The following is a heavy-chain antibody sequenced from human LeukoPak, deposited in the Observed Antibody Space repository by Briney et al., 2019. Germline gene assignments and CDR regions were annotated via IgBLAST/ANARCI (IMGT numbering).Heavy chain of an antibody. J-gene: IGHJ3*02. Sequence: GSLRLSCAASGFTFSGYWMSWVRQSPGKGLEWVANINQDGSEKYYVDSLKGRFSISRDNARNSMYLQMNNLRAEDTAVYYCARGPHIWGQGTMVTVSS. V-gene: IGHV3-7*04. CDR1: GFTFSGYW. CDR3: ARGPHI. CDR2: INQDGSEK.